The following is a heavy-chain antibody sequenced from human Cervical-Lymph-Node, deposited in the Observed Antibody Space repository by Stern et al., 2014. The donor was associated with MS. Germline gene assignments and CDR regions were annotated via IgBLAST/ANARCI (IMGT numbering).Heavy chain of an antibody. CDR1: GYTFTMFG. CDR2: ISPYTSNT. CDR3: ARVDYYESSGFFMY. D-gene: IGHD3-22*01. Sequence: QMQLVQSGPEVKKPGASVRVPCKASGYTFTMFGLSWVRQAPGQGLEWMGWISPYTSNTNFAEKFQGRFTLTTDTSTDTAYMELRNLKSDDTAVYYCARVDYYESSGFFMYWGQGTLVTVSS. V-gene: IGHV1-18*01. J-gene: IGHJ4*02.